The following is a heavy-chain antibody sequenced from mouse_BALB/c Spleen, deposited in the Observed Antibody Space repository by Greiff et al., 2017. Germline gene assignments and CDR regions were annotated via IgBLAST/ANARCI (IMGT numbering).Heavy chain of an antibody. CDR3: TRERYDVGSYYYAMDY. Sequence: EVKLQESGPDLVKPSQSLSLTCTVTGYSITSGYSWHWIRQFPGNKLEWMGYIHYSGSTNYNPSLKSRISITRDTSKNQFFLQLNSVTTEDTAMYYCTRERYDVGSYYYAMDYWGQGTSVTVSS. J-gene: IGHJ4*01. D-gene: IGHD2-14*01. V-gene: IGHV3-1*02. CDR2: IHYSGST. CDR1: GYSITSGYS.